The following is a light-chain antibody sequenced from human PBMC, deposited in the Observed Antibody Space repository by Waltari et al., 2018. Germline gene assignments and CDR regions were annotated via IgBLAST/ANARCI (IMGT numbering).Light chain of an antibody. CDR3: ASWDDTVDGPV. Sequence: QSVLTQVPSASGTPGQKVTISCSGGSSNVGCNPLHWSQALPGTAPTLLIHTDNQRPSGVPDRFSASKSGTSASLAISGLRSEDEAEYYCASWDDTVDGPVFGGGTKVTVL. V-gene: IGLV1-44*01. CDR2: TDN. CDR1: SSNVGCNP. J-gene: IGLJ3*02.